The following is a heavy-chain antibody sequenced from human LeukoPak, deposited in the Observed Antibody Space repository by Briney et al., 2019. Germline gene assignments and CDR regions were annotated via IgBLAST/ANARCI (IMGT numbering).Heavy chain of an antibody. CDR3: ARDFADYGDYVGAFDI. J-gene: IGHJ3*02. CDR2: IYYSGST. V-gene: IGHV4-59*01. D-gene: IGHD4-17*01. Sequence: PSETLSLTCTVPGGSISSYYWTRIRQPPGKGLEWIGYIYYSGSTNYNPSLKSRVTISVDTSKNHFSLKLSSVTAADTAVYYCARDFADYGDYVGAFDIWGQGTMVTVSS. CDR1: GGSISSYY.